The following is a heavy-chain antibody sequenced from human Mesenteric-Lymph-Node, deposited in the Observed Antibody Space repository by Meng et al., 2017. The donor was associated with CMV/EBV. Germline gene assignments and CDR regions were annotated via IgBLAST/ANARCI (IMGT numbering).Heavy chain of an antibody. D-gene: IGHD4-23*01. CDR3: ARHQRWLKSEGGFNY. CDR2: INHSGST. V-gene: IGHV4-34*01. Sequence: LQDGGAGLLKPSETRSLTCAVDGGSFSGYYWSWIRQPPGKGLEWIGEINHSGSTNYNPSLKSRVTISVDTSKNQFSLKLSSVTAADTAVYYCARHQRWLKSEGGFNYWGQGTLVTVSS. J-gene: IGHJ4*02. CDR1: GGSFSGYY.